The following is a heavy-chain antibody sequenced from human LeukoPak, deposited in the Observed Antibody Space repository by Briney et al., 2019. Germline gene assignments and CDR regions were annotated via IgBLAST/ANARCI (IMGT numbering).Heavy chain of an antibody. CDR3: AKGIYSSGWSYFDY. Sequence: GGSLRLSCAASGFTFSSFWMTWVRQAPGKGLEWVSAISGSGGSTYYADSVKGRFTISRDNSKNTLYLQMNSLRAEDTAVYYCAKGIYSSGWSYFDYWGHGTLVTVSS. CDR1: GFTFSSFW. J-gene: IGHJ4*01. V-gene: IGHV3-23*01. CDR2: ISGSGGST. D-gene: IGHD6-19*01.